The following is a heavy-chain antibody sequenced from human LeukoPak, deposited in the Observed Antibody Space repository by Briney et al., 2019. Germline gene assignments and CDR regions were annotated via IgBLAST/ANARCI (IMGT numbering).Heavy chain of an antibody. CDR1: EFTFSNYA. CDR3: AKASGSTGYYYFDS. J-gene: IGHJ4*02. CDR2: ISGSGNSA. D-gene: IGHD3-22*01. Sequence: PGGSLRLSCAASEFTFSNYAMSWVRQTPGKGLEWVSAISGSGNSAYYADSVKGRFTISRDTSKNTLFLQIDSLRAEDTAVYYCAKASGSTGYYYFDSWGQGTLVTVSS. V-gene: IGHV3-23*01.